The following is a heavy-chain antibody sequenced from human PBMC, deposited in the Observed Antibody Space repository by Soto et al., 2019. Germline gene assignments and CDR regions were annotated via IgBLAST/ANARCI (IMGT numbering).Heavy chain of an antibody. CDR3: AKESSSGSPVENFDY. J-gene: IGHJ4*02. D-gene: IGHD6-19*01. Sequence: GGSLRLSCAASGFTFDDYAMHWVRQAPGKGLEWVSGISWNSGSIGYADSVKGRFTISRDNAKNSLYLQMNSLRAEDTALYYCAKESSSGSPVENFDYWGQGTLVTVSS. CDR1: GFTFDDYA. V-gene: IGHV3-9*01. CDR2: ISWNSGSI.